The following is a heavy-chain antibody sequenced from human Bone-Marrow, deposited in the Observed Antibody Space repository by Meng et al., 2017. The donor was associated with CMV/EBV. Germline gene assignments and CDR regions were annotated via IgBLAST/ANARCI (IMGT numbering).Heavy chain of an antibody. CDR3: ARDSGRYYDFWSGYYTSYYYGMDV. D-gene: IGHD3-3*01. CDR2: IYYSGST. J-gene: IGHJ6*02. V-gene: IGHV4-61*01. CDR1: GGSVSSGSYY. Sequence: SETLSLTCTVSGGSVSSGSYYWSWIRQPPGKGLEWIGYIYYSGSTNYNPSLKSRVTISGDTSKNQFSLKLSSVTAADTAGYYCARDSGRYYDFWSGYYTSYYYGMDVWGQGNTVNV.